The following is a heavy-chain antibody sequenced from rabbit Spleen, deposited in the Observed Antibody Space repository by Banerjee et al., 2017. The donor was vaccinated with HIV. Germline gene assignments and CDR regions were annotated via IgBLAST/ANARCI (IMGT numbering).Heavy chain of an antibody. D-gene: IGHD8-1*01. J-gene: IGHJ6*01. V-gene: IGHV1S40*01. CDR1: GFDFSYD. CDR2: MYTGNGKN. Sequence: QSLEESGGDLVQPEGSLTLTCKASGFDFSYDMCWVRQAPGKGLEWVGCMYTGNGKNYYASWAKGRFTISKSSSTTVTLQMTSLTAADTATYFCARDAASSFSSYGMDLWGPGTLVTVS. CDR3: ARDAASSFSSYGMDL.